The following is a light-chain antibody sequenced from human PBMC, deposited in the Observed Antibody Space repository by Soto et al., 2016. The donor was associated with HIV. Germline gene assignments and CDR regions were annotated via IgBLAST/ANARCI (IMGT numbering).Light chain of an antibody. CDR2: DNT. CDR3: QVWDTYTDHWV. Sequence: SYELTQPPSVSVAPGKTAIITCGGDNIGSKNVHWYQQRPGQAPLLFIYDNTDRPSGILERFSGSNSGNTATLTISRVEAGDEADYYCQVWDTYTDHWVFAGGTKLTVL. J-gene: IGLJ3*02. V-gene: IGLV3-21*04. CDR1: NIGSKN.